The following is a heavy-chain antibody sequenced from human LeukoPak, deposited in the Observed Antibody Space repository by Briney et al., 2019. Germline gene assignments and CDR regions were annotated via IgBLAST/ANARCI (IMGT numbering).Heavy chain of an antibody. CDR3: ARDEMGPTPLFDY. V-gene: IGHV3-48*03. Sequence: QPGGSLRLSCAASGFTFSSYEMNWVRQAPGKGLEWVSYISSSGSTIYYADSVKGRSAISRDNAKNSLYLQMNSLRAEDTAVYYCARDEMGPTPLFDYWGQGTLVTVSS. CDR2: ISSSGSTI. CDR1: GFTFSSYE. J-gene: IGHJ4*02. D-gene: IGHD2-8*01.